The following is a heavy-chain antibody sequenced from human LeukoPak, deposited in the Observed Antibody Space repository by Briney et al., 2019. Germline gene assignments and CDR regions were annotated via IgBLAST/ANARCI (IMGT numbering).Heavy chain of an antibody. Sequence: GSLRLSCAASGVTFSSYGMYWVRQAPGKGLEWVAVISYDGSNKYYADSVKGRFTISRDNSKNTLYLQMNSLRAEDTAVYYCAKDIVGALDYWGQGTLVTVSS. J-gene: IGHJ4*02. CDR3: AKDIVGALDY. CDR1: GVTFSSYG. D-gene: IGHD1-26*01. CDR2: ISYDGSNK. V-gene: IGHV3-30*18.